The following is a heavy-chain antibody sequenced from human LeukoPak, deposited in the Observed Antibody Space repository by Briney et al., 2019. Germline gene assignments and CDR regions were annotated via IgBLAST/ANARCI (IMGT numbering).Heavy chain of an antibody. D-gene: IGHD6-19*01. CDR3: ARAWGSIAVAAIDY. CDR1: GYTFTSYG. V-gene: IGHV1-18*04. CDR2: ISAYNGNT. J-gene: IGHJ4*02. Sequence: ASVKVSCKASGYTFTSYGISWVRQAPGQGLEWMGWISAYNGNTNYAQKPQGRVTMTTDTSTSTAYMELRSLRSDDTAVYYCARAWGSIAVAAIDYWGQGTLVTVSS.